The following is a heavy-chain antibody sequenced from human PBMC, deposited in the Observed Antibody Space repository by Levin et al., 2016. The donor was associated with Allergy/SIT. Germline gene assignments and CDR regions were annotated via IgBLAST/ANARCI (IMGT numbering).Heavy chain of an antibody. D-gene: IGHD3-22*01. V-gene: IGHV4-34*11. J-gene: IGHJ3*02. CDR1: GGSFSGYY. CDR3: ARGADYFDRGGYVYPSIAFDM. Sequence: SETLSLTCAVYGGSFSGYYWSWIRQTPGKGLEWIGSVRDSGNIKNAPSLNSRVTLSLDTSKHHFSLKLNSVTAADTAVYYCARGADYFDRGGYVYPSIAFDMWGPGTRVTVSS. CDR2: VRDSGNI.